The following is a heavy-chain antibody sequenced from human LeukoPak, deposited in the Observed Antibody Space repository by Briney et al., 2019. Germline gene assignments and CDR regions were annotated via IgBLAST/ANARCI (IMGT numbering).Heavy chain of an antibody. CDR1: GGSISSSSYY. J-gene: IGHJ4*02. CDR2: IYYSGST. CDR3: ARGPVHYDILTGYFVYFDY. Sequence: ETLSLTCTVSGGSISSSSYYWGWIRQPPGKGLEWIGSIYYSGSTYYNPSLKSRVTISVDTSKNQFSLKLSSVTAADTAVYYCARGPVHYDILTGYFVYFDYWGQGTLVTVSS. V-gene: IGHV4-39*07. D-gene: IGHD3-9*01.